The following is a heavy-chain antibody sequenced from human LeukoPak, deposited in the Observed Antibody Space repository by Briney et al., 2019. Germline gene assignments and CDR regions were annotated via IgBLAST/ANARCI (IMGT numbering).Heavy chain of an antibody. CDR2: ISYDGSNK. V-gene: IGHV3-30-3*01. J-gene: IGHJ4*02. CDR3: ARGPHYYDSSGYYYRLLDY. Sequence: PGRSLRLSCAASGFTFSSYATHWVRQAPGKGLEWVAVISYDGSNKYYADSVKGRFTISRDNSKNTLYLQMNSLRAEDTAVYYCARGPHYYDSSGYYYRLLDYWGQGTLVTVSS. CDR1: GFTFSSYA. D-gene: IGHD3-22*01.